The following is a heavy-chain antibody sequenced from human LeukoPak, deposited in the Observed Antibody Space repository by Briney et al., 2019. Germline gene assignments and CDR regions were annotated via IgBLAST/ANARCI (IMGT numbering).Heavy chain of an antibody. D-gene: IGHD4-11*01. CDR1: GGSFSGYY. Sequence: PSETLSLTCAVYGGSFSGYYWSWIRQPPGKGLEWIGEINHSGSTNYNPSLKSRVTISVDTSKNQFSLKLSPVTAADTAVYYCARGRDLATVYFDYWGQGTLVTVSS. J-gene: IGHJ4*02. CDR2: INHSGST. CDR3: ARGRDLATVYFDY. V-gene: IGHV4-34*01.